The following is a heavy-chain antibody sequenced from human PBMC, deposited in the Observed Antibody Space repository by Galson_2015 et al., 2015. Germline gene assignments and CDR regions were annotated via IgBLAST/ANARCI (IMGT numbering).Heavy chain of an antibody. CDR3: AKGWMATIPGDY. D-gene: IGHD5-24*01. J-gene: IGHJ4*02. CDR1: GFTFSSYA. CDR2: ISGSGGSS. Sequence: SLRLSCAASGFTFSSYAMSWVRQAPGKGLEWVSAISGSGGSSYYADSVKGRFTISRDNSKNTLYLQMNSLRAEDTAVYYCAKGWMATIPGDYWGQGTLVTVSS. V-gene: IGHV3-23*01.